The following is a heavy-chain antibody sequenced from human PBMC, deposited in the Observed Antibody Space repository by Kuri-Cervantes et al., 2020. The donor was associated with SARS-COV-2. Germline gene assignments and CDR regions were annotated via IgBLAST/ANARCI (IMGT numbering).Heavy chain of an antibody. CDR2: ISHSGST. J-gene: IGHJ6*02. Sequence: SETLSLTCAADGGSFSGYFWSWIRQSPGRGLEWIGEISHSGSTNYNPSLKSRVTMSVDSSKNQFSLKLSSVTAADTAVYFCARGRCTGDCHPYYYYAMDVWGHGTMVTVSS. CDR1: GGSFSGYF. D-gene: IGHD2-21*02. V-gene: IGHV4-34*01. CDR3: ARGRCTGDCHPYYYYAMDV.